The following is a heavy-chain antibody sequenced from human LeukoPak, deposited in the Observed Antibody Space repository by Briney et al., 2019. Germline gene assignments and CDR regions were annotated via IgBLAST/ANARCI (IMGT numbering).Heavy chain of an antibody. D-gene: IGHD6-19*01. CDR1: GFTFSSYS. J-gene: IGHJ6*03. V-gene: IGHV3-21*01. CDR3: ARGEGGSGWYLGYYYYYMDV. CDR2: ISSSSSYI. Sequence: PGGSLRLSCAASGFTFSSYSMNWVRQAPGKGLEWVSSISSSSSYIYYADSVKGRFTISRDNAKNSLYLQMNSLRAGDTAVYYCARGEGGSGWYLGYYYYYMDVWGKGTTVTVSS.